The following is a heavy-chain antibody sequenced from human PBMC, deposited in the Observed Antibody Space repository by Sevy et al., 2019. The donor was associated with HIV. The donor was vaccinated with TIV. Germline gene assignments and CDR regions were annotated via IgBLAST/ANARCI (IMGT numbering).Heavy chain of an antibody. D-gene: IGHD3-10*01. Sequence: GGSLRLSCAASTFTFSSYGMHWVRQAPGKGLEWVAVISYDGSNKYYADSVKGRFTISRDNSESTLYLQMNSLRADDTAVYYCAKGGYFGSGRLFYYYGLDVWGQGTTVTVSS. V-gene: IGHV3-30*18. CDR1: TFTFSSYG. J-gene: IGHJ6*02. CDR3: AKGGYFGSGRLFYYYGLDV. CDR2: ISYDGSNK.